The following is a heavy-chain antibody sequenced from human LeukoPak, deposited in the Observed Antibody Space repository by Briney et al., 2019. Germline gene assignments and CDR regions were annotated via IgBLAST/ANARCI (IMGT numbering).Heavy chain of an antibody. CDR3: ARDQGDTAMVF. CDR1: GFTFSSYA. Sequence: PGRSLRLSCAASGFTFSSYAMHWVRQPPGKGLEWVAVISYDGSNKYYADSVKGRFTISRDNSKNTLYLQMNSLRAEDTAVYYCARDQGDTAMVFWGQGTLVTVSS. CDR2: ISYDGSNK. V-gene: IGHV3-30*04. D-gene: IGHD5-18*01. J-gene: IGHJ4*02.